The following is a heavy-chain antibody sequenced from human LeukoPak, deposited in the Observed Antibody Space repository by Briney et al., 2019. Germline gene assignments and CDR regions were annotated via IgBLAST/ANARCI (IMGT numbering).Heavy chain of an antibody. J-gene: IGHJ3*02. Sequence: GGSLRLSCAASGFTFSSYDMHWVRQATGKGLEWVSAIGTAGGTYYSGSVKGRFIISRENAKSSLYLQMNSLRVGDTALYYCTRGGRDGFDIWGQGTMVTVSS. CDR2: IGTAGGT. CDR3: TRGGRDGFDI. D-gene: IGHD2-15*01. V-gene: IGHV3-13*01. CDR1: GFTFSSYD.